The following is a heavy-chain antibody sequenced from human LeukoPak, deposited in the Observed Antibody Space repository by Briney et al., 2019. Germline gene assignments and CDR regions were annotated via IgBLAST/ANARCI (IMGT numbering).Heavy chain of an antibody. Sequence: GESLXXSFXGXXCGFTSYWXGWVRRRPGKGGEGMGIIYPGDSDTRYSPSFQGQVTISAEKSIKTAYLQWSSMEASDTAMYYCARGIAARPWFDYWGQGTLVTVSS. CDR3: ARGIAARPWFDY. CDR1: XCGFTSYW. J-gene: IGHJ4*02. CDR2: IYPGDSDT. V-gene: IGHV5-51*01. D-gene: IGHD6-6*01.